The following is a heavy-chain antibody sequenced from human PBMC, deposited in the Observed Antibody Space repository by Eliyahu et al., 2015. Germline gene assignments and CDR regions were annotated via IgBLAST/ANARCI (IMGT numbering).Heavy chain of an antibody. CDR2: ISSSGSYI. CDR3: ARDVDRRISCYDY. V-gene: IGHV3-21*06. J-gene: IGHJ4*02. Sequence: EVQLVESGGGLVKPGGSLRLSCAGSGFXFSSYSMNWVRQAPGEGLEWVASISSSGSYIYYPDSVKGRFTVSRDNAKNLLYLEMNSLRAEDTAVYYCARDVDRRISCYDYWGQGTLVTVSS. D-gene: IGHD2-2*01. CDR1: GFXFSSYS.